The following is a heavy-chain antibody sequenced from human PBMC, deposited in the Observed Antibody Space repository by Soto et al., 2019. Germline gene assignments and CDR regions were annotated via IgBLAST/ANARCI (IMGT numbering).Heavy chain of an antibody. V-gene: IGHV7-4-1*01. CDR1: GYTXTNFS. CDR2: IKTNTWNP. D-gene: IGHD3-22*01. J-gene: IGHJ4*02. Sequence: SXKVSFKASGYTXTNFSIHLVRQAPGQGIEWMGWIKTNTWNPTYAQGNIGRFVFSIDLSVNKAYLQIYILSAQHTSVYYCARAVNFYETSGYFARWGQGTPGTVSS. CDR3: ARAVNFYETSGYFAR.